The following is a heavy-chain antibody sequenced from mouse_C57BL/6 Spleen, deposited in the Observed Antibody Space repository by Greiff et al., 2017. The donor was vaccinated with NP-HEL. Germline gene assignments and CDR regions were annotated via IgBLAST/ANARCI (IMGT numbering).Heavy chain of an antibody. J-gene: IGHJ4*01. CDR3: ARLTTVVGGMDY. Sequence: QVQLQQSGAELMKPGASVKLSCKATGYTFTGYWIEWVKQRPGHGLEWIGEILPGSGRTNYNEKVKGKATVTADTTSNPAYMQLSSLTTEDSAIYYCARLTTVVGGMDYWGQGTSVTVSS. CDR1: GYTFTGYW. CDR2: ILPGSGRT. V-gene: IGHV1-9*01. D-gene: IGHD1-1*01.